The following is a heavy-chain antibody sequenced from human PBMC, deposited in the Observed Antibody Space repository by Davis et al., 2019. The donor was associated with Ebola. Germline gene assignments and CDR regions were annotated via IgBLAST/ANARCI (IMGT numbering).Heavy chain of an antibody. J-gene: IGHJ6*02. CDR1: GYTFTSYG. V-gene: IGHV1-18*01. Sequence: ASVKVSCKASGYTFTSYGISWVRQAPGQGLEWMGWISAYNGNTNYAQKLQGRVTMTTDTSTSTAYMELRSLRAEDTALYYCAKDSSSSSHYYYGMDVWGQGTTVTVSS. CDR3: AKDSSSSSHYYYGMDV. D-gene: IGHD6-6*01. CDR2: ISAYNGNT.